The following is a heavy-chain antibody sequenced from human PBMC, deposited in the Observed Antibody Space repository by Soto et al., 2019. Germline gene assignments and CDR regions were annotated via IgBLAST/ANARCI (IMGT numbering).Heavy chain of an antibody. CDR3: ARDVPPRGITMVRGVLPEYYYYYYYMDV. Sequence: GGSLRLSCAASGFTVSSNYMSWVRQAPGKGLEWVSVIYSGGSTYYADSVKGRFTISRDNSKNTLYLQMNSLRAEDTAVYYCARDVPPRGITMVRGVLPEYYYYYYYMDVWGKGTTVTVSS. CDR1: GFTVSSNY. CDR2: IYSGGST. D-gene: IGHD3-10*01. J-gene: IGHJ6*03. V-gene: IGHV3-66*01.